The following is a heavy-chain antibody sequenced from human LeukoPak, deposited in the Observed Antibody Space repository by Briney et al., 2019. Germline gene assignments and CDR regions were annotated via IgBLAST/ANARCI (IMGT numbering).Heavy chain of an antibody. CDR1: EFNVSSNY. Sequence: PGGSLRLSCTASEFNVSSNYISWIRQALGGRLEWLSVIYYNGITFYSDSVKGRFTISRDTSKNTVYLQMNSLRGEDTAMYYCARHAFRSQYNPNDLWGQGTLVTVSS. CDR3: ARHAFRSQYNPNDL. D-gene: IGHD1-14*01. CDR2: IYYNGIT. J-gene: IGHJ4*02. V-gene: IGHV3-66*04.